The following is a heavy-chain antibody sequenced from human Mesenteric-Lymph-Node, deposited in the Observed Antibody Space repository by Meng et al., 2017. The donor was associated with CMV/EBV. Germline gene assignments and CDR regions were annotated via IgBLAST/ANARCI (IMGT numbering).Heavy chain of an antibody. J-gene: IGHJ5*02. CDR3: ARDAYCGGDCSNWFDP. V-gene: IGHV1-18*01. CDR1: GYAFTKYG. Sequence: ASVKVSCKASGYAFTKYGNSWVRQAPGQGLEWMGWISADTDNRRVQGRVTMTTDTSTSTAYMELRSLRSDDTAVYYCARDAYCGGDCSNWFDPWGQGTLVTVSS. CDR2: ISADTDNR. D-gene: IGHD2-21*01.